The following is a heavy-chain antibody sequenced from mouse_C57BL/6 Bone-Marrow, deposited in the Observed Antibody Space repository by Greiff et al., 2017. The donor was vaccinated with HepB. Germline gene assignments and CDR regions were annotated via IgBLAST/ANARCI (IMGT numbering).Heavy chain of an antibody. CDR3: AMLYRYYFDY. V-gene: IGHV5-17*01. CDR1: GFTFSDYG. J-gene: IGHJ2*01. D-gene: IGHD2-1*01. CDR2: ISSGSSTI. Sequence: DVMLVESGGGLVKPGGSLKLSCAASGFTFSDYGMHWVRQAPEKGLEWVAYISSGSSTIYYADTVKGRFTISRDNAKNTLFLQMTSLRSEDTAIYYCAMLYRYYFDYWGQGTTLTVSS.